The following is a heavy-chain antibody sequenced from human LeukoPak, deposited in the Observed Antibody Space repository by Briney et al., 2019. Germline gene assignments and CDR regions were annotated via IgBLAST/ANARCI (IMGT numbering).Heavy chain of an antibody. V-gene: IGHV4-31*11. Sequence: SETLSLTCAVYGGSFSGYYWSWIRQHPGKGLEWIGYIYYSGSTYYNPSLKSRVTISVDTSKNQFSLKLSSVTAADTAVYYCARDHRGGWLDYWGQGTLVTVSS. J-gene: IGHJ4*02. CDR2: IYYSGST. D-gene: IGHD6-19*01. CDR1: GGSFSGYY. CDR3: ARDHRGGWLDY.